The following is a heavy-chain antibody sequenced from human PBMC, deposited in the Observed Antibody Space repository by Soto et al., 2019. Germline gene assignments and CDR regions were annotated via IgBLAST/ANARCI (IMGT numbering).Heavy chain of an antibody. V-gene: IGHV3-23*01. CDR2: ISGSGGTT. Sequence: GGSLRLSCAASGFTFSDYAMNWVRQAPGKGLEWVSAISGSGGTTYYAESVRGRFTISRDNFKNTLYLQMNSLRVDDTAVYYCAKAPPVVTANNWFDPWGQGTLVTVSS. CDR3: AKAPPVVTANNWFDP. CDR1: GFTFSDYA. J-gene: IGHJ5*02. D-gene: IGHD2-21*02.